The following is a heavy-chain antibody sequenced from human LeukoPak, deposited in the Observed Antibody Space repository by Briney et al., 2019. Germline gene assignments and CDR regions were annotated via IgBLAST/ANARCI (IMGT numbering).Heavy chain of an antibody. V-gene: IGHV3-23*01. D-gene: IGHD3-10*01. CDR1: GFTFSSYA. J-gene: IGHJ4*02. CDR2: ISGSGGST. CDR3: AKRASVLLWFGEAGFPDY. Sequence: PGGSLRLSCAASGFTFSSYAMSWVRQAPGKGLEWVSAISGSGGSTYYADSVKGRFTISRGNSKNTLYLQMNSLRAEDTAVYYCAKRASVLLWFGEAGFPDYWGQGTLVTVSS.